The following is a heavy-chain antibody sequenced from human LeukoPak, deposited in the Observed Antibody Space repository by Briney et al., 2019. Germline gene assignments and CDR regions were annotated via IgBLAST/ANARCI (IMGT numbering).Heavy chain of an antibody. J-gene: IGHJ5*02. Sequence: ASVKVSCKASVYAFTDYYVHWVRQAPGQGLEWMGWFNPDNGGTNSVQKFQGRVTMTGDTSMRTVYMELTRLRSDDTAVYYCARNHVAIQWYGEGGFDPWGQGTLVTVSS. V-gene: IGHV1-2*02. CDR3: ARNHVAIQWYGEGGFDP. CDR1: VYAFTDYY. CDR2: FNPDNGGT. D-gene: IGHD3-10*01.